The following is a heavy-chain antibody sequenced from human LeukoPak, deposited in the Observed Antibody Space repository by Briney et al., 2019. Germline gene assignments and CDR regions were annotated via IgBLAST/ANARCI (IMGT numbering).Heavy chain of an antibody. J-gene: IGHJ6*03. CDR3: ARDTDSYYDFWSGYYAPYYYYYMDV. CDR2: IKQDGSEK. Sequence: GGSLRLSCAASGFTFSSYWMSWVRQAPGKGLEWVANIKQDGSEKYYVDSVKGRFTISRDNAKNSLYLQMNSLRAEDTAVYYCARDTDSYYDFWSGYYAPYYYYYMDVWGKGTTVTVSS. D-gene: IGHD3-3*01. V-gene: IGHV3-7*01. CDR1: GFTFSSYW.